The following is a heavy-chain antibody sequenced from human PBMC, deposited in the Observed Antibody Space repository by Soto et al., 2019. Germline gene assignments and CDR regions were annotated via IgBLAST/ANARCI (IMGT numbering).Heavy chain of an antibody. D-gene: IGHD3-16*02. J-gene: IGHJ4*02. CDR3: VRAGSSRSY. Sequence: PGGSLRLSFTASGFTFTNYIMTWVRQAPGKRLDWVSSLNSGIRNANYIDKVKGRFTISRDDAKNSVYLQMNRLRAEDAAVYYCVRAGSSRSYWGQGSRVTVSS. CDR2: LNSGIRNA. V-gene: IGHV3-21*01. CDR1: GFTFTNYI.